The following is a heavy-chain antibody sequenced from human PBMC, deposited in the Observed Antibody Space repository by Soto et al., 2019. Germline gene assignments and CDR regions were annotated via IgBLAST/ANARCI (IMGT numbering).Heavy chain of an antibody. J-gene: IGHJ4*02. Sequence: SETLSLTCTVSGGSISSGGYYWSWIRQHPGKGLEWIGYIYYSGSTQYNPSLESRVTISVDTSKNQFSLKLSSVTAADTAVYYCARDQGGWLLDYWGQGTLVTVSS. D-gene: IGHD6-19*01. CDR2: IYYSGST. V-gene: IGHV4-31*03. CDR3: ARDQGGWLLDY. CDR1: GGSISSGGYY.